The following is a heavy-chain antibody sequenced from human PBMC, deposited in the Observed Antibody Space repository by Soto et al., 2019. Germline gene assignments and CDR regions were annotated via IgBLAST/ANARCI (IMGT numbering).Heavy chain of an antibody. V-gene: IGHV1-69*02. CDR1: ALTFSSYT. D-gene: IGHD6-19*01. Sequence: LVKVSCKASALTFSSYTISWVRQAPGQGLEWMGRIIPILGIANYAQKFQGRVTITADKSTSTAYMELSSLRSEDTAVYYCARWSRDSSGYEGYDYWGQGTLVTVSS. CDR3: ARWSRDSSGYEGYDY. CDR2: IIPILGIA. J-gene: IGHJ4*02.